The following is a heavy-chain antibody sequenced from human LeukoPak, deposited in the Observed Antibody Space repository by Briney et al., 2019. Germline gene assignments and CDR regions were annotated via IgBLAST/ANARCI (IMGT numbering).Heavy chain of an antibody. CDR1: GDSVSSYY. Sequence: SETLSLTCTVSGDSVSSYYWSWIRQPPGKGLEWIGYINYSRSTNYNPSLKSRVTISGDTSKNQFSLKLSSVTAADTAVYYCANSPRGTEYFHHWGQGTLVTVSS. V-gene: IGHV4-59*08. D-gene: IGHD4-23*01. CDR2: INYSRST. CDR3: ANSPRGTEYFHH. J-gene: IGHJ1*01.